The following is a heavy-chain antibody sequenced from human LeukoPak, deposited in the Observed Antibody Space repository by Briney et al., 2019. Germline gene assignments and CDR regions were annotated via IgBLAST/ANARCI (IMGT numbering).Heavy chain of an antibody. J-gene: IGHJ4*02. CDR1: GGSISSYY. Sequence: PSETLSLTCTVSGGSISSYYWSWIRQPPGKGLEWIGYIYYSGSTNYNPSLKSRVTISVDTSKNQFSLKLSSVTAADTAVYYCARSVGYTPFYDFWGQGTLVTVSS. D-gene: IGHD1-1*01. CDR3: ARSVGYTPFYDF. CDR2: IYYSGST. V-gene: IGHV4-59*12.